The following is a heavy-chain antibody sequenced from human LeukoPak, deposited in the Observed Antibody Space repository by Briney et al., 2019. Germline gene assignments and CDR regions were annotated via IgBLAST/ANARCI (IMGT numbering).Heavy chain of an antibody. Sequence: GGSLRLSCAASGFTFRNYGMNWVRQAPGKGLEWVSYISSSSSTIYYADSVKGRFTISRDNAKNSLYLQMNSLRAEDTAVYYCARDSLEGAFDIWGQGTMVTVSS. D-gene: IGHD3-16*02. V-gene: IGHV3-48*01. CDR2: ISSSSSTI. J-gene: IGHJ3*02. CDR1: GFTFRNYG. CDR3: ARDSLEGAFDI.